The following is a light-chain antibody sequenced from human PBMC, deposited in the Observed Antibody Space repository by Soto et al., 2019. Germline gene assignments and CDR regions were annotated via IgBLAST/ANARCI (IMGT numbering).Light chain of an antibody. J-gene: IGKJ2*01. Sequence: DIQMTQSPSSVSASVGDTVTITCRASQGISSWLAWYQQKPGKAPKLLIYAASSLQGAVPSRFSGRGSGTYFPLTISSLQPEDFATYFCQQANVSPYPFGQGPKLEIK. CDR3: QQANVSPYP. CDR2: AAS. CDR1: QGISSW. V-gene: IGKV1D-12*01.